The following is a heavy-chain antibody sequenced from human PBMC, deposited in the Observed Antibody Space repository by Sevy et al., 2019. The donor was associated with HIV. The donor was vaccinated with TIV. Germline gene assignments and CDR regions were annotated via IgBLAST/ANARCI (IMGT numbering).Heavy chain of an antibody. D-gene: IGHD3-22*01. Sequence: ASVKVSCKVYGHTLNRLGMHWVRQAPGKGLEWMGSFDPEDGETFQAQKFQGRVTMTDDTSTDTAYMVLSSLRSEDTAVYYCAATKDYYENSGSPFDYWGQGTLVTVSS. CDR3: AATKDYYENSGSPFDY. CDR2: FDPEDGET. V-gene: IGHV1-24*01. J-gene: IGHJ4*02. CDR1: GHTLNRLG.